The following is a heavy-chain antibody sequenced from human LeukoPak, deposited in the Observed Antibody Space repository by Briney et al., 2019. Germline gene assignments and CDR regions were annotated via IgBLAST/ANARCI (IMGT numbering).Heavy chain of an antibody. D-gene: IGHD5-12*01. CDR1: TFIFSDYD. CDR3: AKRGYSGYDAPHFDY. CDR2: ISGSGGRT. Sequence: GGSLRLSCAASTFIFSDYDMTWVRQAPGKGLEWVSAISGSGGRTYYADSVKGRFTISRDNSKNTLYLQMNSLRAEDTAVYYCAKRGYSGYDAPHFDYWGQGTLVTVSS. J-gene: IGHJ4*02. V-gene: IGHV3-23*01.